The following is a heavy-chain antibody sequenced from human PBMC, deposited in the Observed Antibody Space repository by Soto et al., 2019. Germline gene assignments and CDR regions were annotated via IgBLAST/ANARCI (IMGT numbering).Heavy chain of an antibody. J-gene: IGHJ4*02. CDR1: GFTFSNAW. CDR2: IKGEADGGTT. V-gene: IGHV3-15*01. Sequence: PGGSLRLSCAASGFTFSNAWMSWVRQAPGKGLEWVGRIKGEADGGTTDYAAPVKGRITISRDHSKDTLYLQMNSLKTEDTAVYYFTTGLSNGYYNFDYWCQGTPVTVSS. CDR3: TTGLSNGYYNFDY. D-gene: IGHD3-22*01.